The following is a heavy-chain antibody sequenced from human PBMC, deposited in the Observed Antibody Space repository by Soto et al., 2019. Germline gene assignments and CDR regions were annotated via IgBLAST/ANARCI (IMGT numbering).Heavy chain of an antibody. CDR3: ARGGGIYCTNGVCHHYFDY. V-gene: IGHV1-18*01. CDR1: GYTFTSYG. CDR2: ISAYNGNT. Sequence: ASVKVSCKASGYTFTSYGISWVRQAPGQGLEWMGWISAYNGNTNYAQKLQGRVTMTTDTSTSTAYMELRSLRSDDTAVYYCARGGGIYCTNGVCHHYFDYWGQGNTVTVSS. J-gene: IGHJ4*02. D-gene: IGHD2-8*01.